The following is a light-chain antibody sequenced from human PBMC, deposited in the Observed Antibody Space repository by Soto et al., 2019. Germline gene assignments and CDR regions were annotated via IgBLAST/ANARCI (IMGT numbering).Light chain of an antibody. CDR1: QSISSW. V-gene: IGKV1-5*01. CDR3: QQYNSPRT. J-gene: IGKJ4*01. CDR2: DAS. Sequence: DIQMTQSPSTLSASVGDIVTITCRASQSISSWLAWYQQKPGKAPKLLIYDASSLESGFPSRFSGSGSGTEVTLTISSLQPDDLATYYCQQYNSPRTSGGGTKAEIK.